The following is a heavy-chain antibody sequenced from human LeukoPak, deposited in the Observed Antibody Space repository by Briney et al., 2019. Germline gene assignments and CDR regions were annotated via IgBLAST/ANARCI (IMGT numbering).Heavy chain of an antibody. CDR3: AKVLERLDFRNAFDI. V-gene: IGHV3-9*03. J-gene: IGHJ3*02. D-gene: IGHD1-1*01. CDR2: ITWNSGTI. CDR1: GFTFDDYA. Sequence: GRSLRLSCAASGFTFDDYAMHWVRQAPGKGLEWVSGITWNSGTIDYADSVEGRFTITRENAKNSLYLQMNSLRAEDMALYYCAKVLERLDFRNAFDIWSQGTMVTVFS.